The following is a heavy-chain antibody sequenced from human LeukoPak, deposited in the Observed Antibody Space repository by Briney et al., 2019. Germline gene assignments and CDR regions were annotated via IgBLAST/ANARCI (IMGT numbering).Heavy chain of an antibody. CDR2: LYHSGST. V-gene: IGHV4-4*02. CDR3: TTVRPESSSNFKYYFDQ. D-gene: IGHD6-13*01. Sequence: SETLSLTCAVSGGSISSSEWWGWVRQPPGKGLEWIGELYHSGSTNYTPSLKSRVTISVDKSKNHLSLKLRSVTAEDTVLYNCTTVRPESSSNFKYYFDQWGQGTLVTVSS. CDR1: GGSISSSEW. J-gene: IGHJ4*02.